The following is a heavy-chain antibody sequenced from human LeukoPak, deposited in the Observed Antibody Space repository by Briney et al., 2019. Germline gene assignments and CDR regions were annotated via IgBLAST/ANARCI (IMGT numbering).Heavy chain of an antibody. CDR1: GGSFSGYY. D-gene: IGHD4-17*01. J-gene: IGHJ4*02. Sequence: SSETLSLTCAVYGGSFSGYYWSWIRQPPGKGLEWIGEINHSGSTNYNPSLKSRVTISVDTSKNQFSLKLSSVTAADTAVYYCARFMMDDYGVFFDYWGQGTLVTVSS. V-gene: IGHV4-34*01. CDR2: INHSGST. CDR3: ARFMMDDYGVFFDY.